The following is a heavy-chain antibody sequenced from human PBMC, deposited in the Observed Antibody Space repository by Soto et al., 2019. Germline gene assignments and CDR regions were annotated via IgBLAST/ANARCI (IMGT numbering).Heavy chain of an antibody. J-gene: IGHJ4*02. CDR1: GYRFSSYG. D-gene: IGHD3-22*01. CDR2: ISTYSGNP. CDR3: VRVNEGVYYDSSGYYDF. Sequence: ASVKVSCKASGYRFSSYGICWVRQAPGQGLQWMGWISTYSGNPNFAQDFRDRLTMTTDTSTNTAYMELRSLRSGDMAVYYCVRVNEGVYYDSSGYYDFWGQGTLVTVSS. V-gene: IGHV1-18*03.